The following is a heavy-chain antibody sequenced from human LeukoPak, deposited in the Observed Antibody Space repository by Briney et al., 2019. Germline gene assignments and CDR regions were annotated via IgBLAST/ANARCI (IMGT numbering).Heavy chain of an antibody. D-gene: IGHD2/OR15-2a*01. J-gene: IGHJ6*02. CDR2: IYTSGST. CDR3: ARGFLYSRLYYYGMDV. CDR1: GGSISSGSYY. Sequence: SETLSLTCTVSGGSISSGSYYWSWIRQPAGKGLEWIGRIYTSGSTNYNPSLKSRVTISVDTSKNQFSLKLSSVTAADTAVYYCARGFLYSRLYYYGMDVWGQGTTVTVSS. V-gene: IGHV4-61*02.